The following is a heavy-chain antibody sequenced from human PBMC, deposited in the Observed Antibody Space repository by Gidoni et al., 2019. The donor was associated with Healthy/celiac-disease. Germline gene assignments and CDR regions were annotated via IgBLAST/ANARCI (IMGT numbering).Heavy chain of an antibody. D-gene: IGHD5-18*01. J-gene: IGHJ6*03. V-gene: IGHV5-10-1*03. Sequence: EVQLVQSGAEVKKPGESRRISCKGSGDSFTSYGHSWVRQMPGKGLEWMGRIDPSDSYTNYSPSFQCHVTISADKSISTAYLQWSSLKASDTAMYYCARLSWIQLRGDYYYYYMDVWGKGTTVTVSS. CDR1: GDSFTSYG. CDR3: ARLSWIQLRGDYYYYYMDV. CDR2: IDPSDSYT.